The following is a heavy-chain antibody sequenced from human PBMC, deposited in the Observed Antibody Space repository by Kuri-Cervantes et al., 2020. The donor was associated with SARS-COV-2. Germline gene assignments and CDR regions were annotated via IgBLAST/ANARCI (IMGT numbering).Heavy chain of an antibody. CDR2: IGPTATTK. CDR3: ARDLRMGKSLDY. V-gene: IGHV3-48*04. J-gene: IGHJ4*02. CDR1: GFTFSSYS. Sequence: GGSLRLSCAASGFTFSSYSMNWVRQAPGKGLEWVSNIGPTATTKYYVDSVKGRFTISRDNAKNSLYLQMSSLRAEDTAVYYCARDLRMGKSLDYWGQGTLVTVSS. D-gene: IGHD7-27*01.